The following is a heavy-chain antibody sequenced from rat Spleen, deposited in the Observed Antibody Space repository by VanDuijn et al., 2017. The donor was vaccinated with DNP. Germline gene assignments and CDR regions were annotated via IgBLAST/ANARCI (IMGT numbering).Heavy chain of an antibody. CDR1: GYSITSNY. V-gene: IGHV3-1*01. Sequence: EVQLQESGPGLVKPSQSLSLTCSVTGYSITSNYWAWIRKFPGNKMEWIGHISYSGSTSYNPSLKSRISITRDTSKNQFFLQLNSVTTEDTATYYCARSSYNNFPRDYFDYWGQGVMVTVSS. J-gene: IGHJ2*01. CDR2: ISYSGST. CDR3: ARSSYNNFPRDYFDY. D-gene: IGHD1-10*01.